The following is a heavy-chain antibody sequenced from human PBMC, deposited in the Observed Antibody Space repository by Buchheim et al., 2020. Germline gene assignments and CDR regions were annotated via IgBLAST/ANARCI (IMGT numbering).Heavy chain of an antibody. V-gene: IGHV3-21*01. Sequence: EVQLVESGGGQVKPGGSLRLSCETSGFIFSKYAMNWVRRAPGKGLEWVSSISIRGSYIWYADSVKGRFTISRDDAKASLYLQMSSLRADDTAVYYCLRTTDYDFWTGFYDESGDYWGQGT. CDR2: ISIRGSYI. CDR3: LRTTDYDFWTGFYDESGDY. J-gene: IGHJ4*02. CDR1: GFIFSKYA. D-gene: IGHD3-3*01.